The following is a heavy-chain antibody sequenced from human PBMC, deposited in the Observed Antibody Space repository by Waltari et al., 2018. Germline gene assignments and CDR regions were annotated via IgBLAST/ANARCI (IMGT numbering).Heavy chain of an antibody. V-gene: IGHV4-4*02. CDR1: GASMSSTDW. D-gene: IGHD2-15*01. CDR2: VQRSGRT. CDR3: ARDRGRGIYLDS. J-gene: IGHJ4*02. Sequence: QLQLQESGPGLVKPSGTLSLTCAVSGASMSSTDWWSWVRQSPGKGLEWIGQVQRSGRTNYNPSFASRVTVSIDTSTNQFSLKVTSATAADTAVYFCARDRGRGIYLDSWGQGTLVTVSP.